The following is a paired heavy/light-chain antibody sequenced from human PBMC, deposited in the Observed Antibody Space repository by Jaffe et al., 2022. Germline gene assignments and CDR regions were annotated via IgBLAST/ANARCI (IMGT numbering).Heavy chain of an antibody. CDR2: IYTSGST. CDR3: ARGNLVVGRDSSGYYPWNFDL. D-gene: IGHD3-22*01. V-gene: IGHV4-61*02. Sequence: QVQLQESGPGLVKPSQTLSLTCTVSGGSISSGSYYWSWIRQPAGKGLEWIGRIYTSGSTNYNPSLKSRVTISVDTSKNQFSLKLSSVTAADTAVYYCARGNLVVGRDSSGYYPWNFDLWGRGTLVTVSS. CDR1: GGSISSGSYY. J-gene: IGHJ2*01.
Light chain of an antibody. CDR3: MQGTHWPPY. Sequence: DVVMTQSPLSLPVTLGQPASISCRSSQSLVHSDGNTYLNWFQQRPGQSPRRLIYKVSNRDSGVPDRFSGSGSGTDFTLKISRVEAEDVGVYYCMQGTHWPPYFGQGTKLEIK. CDR1: QSLVHSDGNTY. J-gene: IGKJ2*01. CDR2: KVS. V-gene: IGKV2-30*02.